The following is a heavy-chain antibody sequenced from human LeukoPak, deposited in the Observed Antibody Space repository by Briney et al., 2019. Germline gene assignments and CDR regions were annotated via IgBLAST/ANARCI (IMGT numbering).Heavy chain of an antibody. D-gene: IGHD3-16*02. CDR3: ARAQGDYVWGSYRYYFDY. CDR2: IKQDGSEK. J-gene: IGHJ4*02. V-gene: IGHV3-7*01. CDR1: EFSFSSYW. Sequence: GGSLRLSCEGSEFSFSSYWMSWVRQAPGKGLEWVAKIKQDGSEKYYVDSVKGRFTISRDNAKNSMYLQMNSLRAEDTAVYYCARAQGDYVWGSYRYYFDYWGQGTLVTVSS.